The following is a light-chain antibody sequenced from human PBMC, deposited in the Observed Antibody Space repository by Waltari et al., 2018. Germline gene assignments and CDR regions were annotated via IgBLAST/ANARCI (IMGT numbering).Light chain of an antibody. CDR1: SGSIASNY. CDR2: EDN. Sequence: NFMLTQPHSVSESPGNTVTISCTGSSGSIASNYVQWYQQRPGSAPTTVLYEDNQRPSGVPDRFSGSIDSSSNSASLTISGLKTEDEADYYCQSYDSSTLWVFGGGTKLTVL. CDR3: QSYDSSTLWV. V-gene: IGLV6-57*02. J-gene: IGLJ3*02.